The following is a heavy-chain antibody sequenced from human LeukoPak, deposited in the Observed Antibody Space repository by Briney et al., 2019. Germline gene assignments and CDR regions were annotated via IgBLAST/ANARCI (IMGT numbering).Heavy chain of an antibody. CDR1: GFTFSSYG. CDR3: AKELNYYDSSGYYIR. CDR2: IRYDGSNK. J-gene: IGHJ4*02. V-gene: IGHV3-30*02. Sequence: GGSLRLSCAASGFTFSSYGMHWVLQAPGKGLEWVAFIRYDGSNKYYADSVKGRFTISRDNSKNTLYLQMNSLRAEDTAVYYCAKELNYYDSSGYYIRWGQGTLVTVSS. D-gene: IGHD3-22*01.